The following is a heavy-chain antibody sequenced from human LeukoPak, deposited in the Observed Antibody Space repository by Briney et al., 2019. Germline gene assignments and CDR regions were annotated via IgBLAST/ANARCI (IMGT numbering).Heavy chain of an antibody. Sequence: PGGSLRLSCAASGFTVSSNYMSWVRQAPGKGLEWVSGINWNGGSTGYADSVKGRFTISRDNAKNSLYLQMNSLRAEDTALYYCARGRNYYDSSGRRGAFDIWGQGTMVTVSS. CDR3: ARGRNYYDSSGRRGAFDI. J-gene: IGHJ3*02. CDR1: GFTVSSNY. CDR2: INWNGGST. V-gene: IGHV3-20*04. D-gene: IGHD3-22*01.